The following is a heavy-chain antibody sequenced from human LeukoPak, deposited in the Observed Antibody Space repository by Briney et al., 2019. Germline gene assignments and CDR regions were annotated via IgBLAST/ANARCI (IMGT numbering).Heavy chain of an antibody. V-gene: IGHV4-31*02. CDR3: ARALPYSSSSPDHYFDY. CDR2: IYYSVST. Sequence: HXGKGXXWXGYIYYSVSTYYNPSLKSRVTISVDTSKNQFSLKLSSVTAADTAVYFCARALPYSSSSPDHYFDYWGQGTLVTVSS. D-gene: IGHD6-6*01. J-gene: IGHJ4*02.